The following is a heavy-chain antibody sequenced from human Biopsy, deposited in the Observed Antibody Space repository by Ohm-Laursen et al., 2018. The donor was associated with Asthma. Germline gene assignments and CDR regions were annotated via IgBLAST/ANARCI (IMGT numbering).Heavy chain of an antibody. CDR2: VSHTGST. Sequence: SETLSLTCTVSGGSIRSHDWTWIRLPPGKGLEYIGDVSHTGSTNYNPSLKSRVTMSLDTSKNQFSLRLTSVTPVDTAVYYCARLADCSGGACYSYGWFDPWGQGMLVTVSS. CDR1: GGSIRSHD. CDR3: ARLADCSGGACYSYGWFDP. V-gene: IGHV4-59*11. J-gene: IGHJ5*02. D-gene: IGHD2-15*01.